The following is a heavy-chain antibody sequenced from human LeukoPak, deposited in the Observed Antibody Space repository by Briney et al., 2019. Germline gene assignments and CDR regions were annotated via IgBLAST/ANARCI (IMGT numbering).Heavy chain of an antibody. CDR2: ISSSGSTI. Sequence: PGGSLRLSCAASGFTFSDYYMSWIRQAPGKGLEWVSYISSSGSTIYYADSVKGRFTISRDNAKNSLYLQMNSLRAEDTAVYYCARTSRDGHNWYFDYWGQGTLVTVSS. D-gene: IGHD5-24*01. V-gene: IGHV3-11*01. J-gene: IGHJ4*02. CDR1: GFTFSDYY. CDR3: ARTSRDGHNWYFDY.